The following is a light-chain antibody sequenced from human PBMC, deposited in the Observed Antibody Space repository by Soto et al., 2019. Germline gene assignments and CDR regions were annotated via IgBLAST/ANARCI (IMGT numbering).Light chain of an antibody. CDR3: SSYTRRSTVV. Sequence: QSALTQPASVSGSSGQSITISCTGTSSDVDGYDYVSWYQQHPGKAPKLLIYDVSYRPSGVSNRFSGSKSGNTASLTISGLQAEDEADYYCSSYTRRSTVVFGGGTKVTVL. CDR1: SSDVDGYDY. CDR2: DVS. V-gene: IGLV2-14*03. J-gene: IGLJ2*01.